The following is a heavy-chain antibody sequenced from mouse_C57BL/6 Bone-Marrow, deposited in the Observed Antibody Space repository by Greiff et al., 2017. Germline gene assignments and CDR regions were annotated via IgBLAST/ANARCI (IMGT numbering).Heavy chain of an antibody. CDR2: IHPNSGST. CDR1: GYTFTSYW. CDR3: ARRSFTLFDY. V-gene: IGHV1-64*01. J-gene: IGHJ2*01. Sequence: QVQLQQPGAELVKPGASVKLSCKASGYTFTSYWMHWVKQRPGPGLEWIGMIHPNSGSTNYNEKFKSKATLTVDKSSSTAYMQLSSLTSEDSAVYYCARRSFTLFDYWGQGTTLTVSS.